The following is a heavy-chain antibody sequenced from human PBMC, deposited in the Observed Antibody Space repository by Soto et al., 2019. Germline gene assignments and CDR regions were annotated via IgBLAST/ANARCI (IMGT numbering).Heavy chain of an antibody. CDR2: IIPIFGTA. CDR3: ARAYYGSGSYYNPFDY. J-gene: IGHJ4*02. V-gene: IGHV1-69*13. Sequence: ASVKVSCKASGGTFSSYAISWVRQAPGQGLEWMGGIIPIFGTANYAQKFQGRVTITADESTSTAYMELSSLRSEDTAVYYCARAYYGSGSYYNPFDYWGQGTLVTVSS. CDR1: GGTFSSYA. D-gene: IGHD3-10*01.